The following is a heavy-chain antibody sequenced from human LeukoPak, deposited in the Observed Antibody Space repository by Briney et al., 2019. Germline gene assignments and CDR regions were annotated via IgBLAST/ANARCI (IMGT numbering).Heavy chain of an antibody. CDR3: ARDLYPYYYDSSGGRGLDY. Sequence: GGSLRLSCAASGFTFSSYGMHWVRQAPGKGLEWVAVIWYDGSNKYYADSVKGRFTISRDNSKNTLYLQMNSLRAEDTAVYYCARDLYPYYYDSSGGRGLDYWGQGTLVTVSS. CDR2: IWYDGSNK. CDR1: GFTFSSYG. V-gene: IGHV3-33*01. J-gene: IGHJ4*02. D-gene: IGHD3-22*01.